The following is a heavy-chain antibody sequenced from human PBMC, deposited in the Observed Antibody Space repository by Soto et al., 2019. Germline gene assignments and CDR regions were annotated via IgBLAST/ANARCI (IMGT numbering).Heavy chain of an antibody. D-gene: IGHD6-19*01. Sequence: SGPTLVNPPQTLTLTRTISGLSLSTNGFRLGWIPQPPGRALEWLAIISWDDEKHYSPSLNKRLTITKDTSKNQVVLTMTNMDPVDTATYFCAHSRAWSSYWYDWFDPWGQGMLVAVSS. J-gene: IGHJ5*02. CDR1: GLSLSTNGFR. V-gene: IGHV2-5*02. CDR3: AHSRAWSSYWYDWFDP. CDR2: ISWDDEK.